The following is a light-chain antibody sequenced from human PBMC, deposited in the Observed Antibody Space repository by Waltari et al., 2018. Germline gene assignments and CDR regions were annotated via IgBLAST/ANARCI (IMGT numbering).Light chain of an antibody. J-gene: IGKJ1*01. CDR3: QHYVRLPVT. CDR2: GAS. CDR1: QSVSRT. V-gene: IGKV3-20*01. Sequence: EIVLTKSPGTLYLSPGERATLAYRASQSVSRTLAWYQQKPGQAPRLLIYGASNRATGIPDRFSGSGSGTDFSLTISRLEPEDFAVYYCQHYVRLPVTFGQGTKVEIK.